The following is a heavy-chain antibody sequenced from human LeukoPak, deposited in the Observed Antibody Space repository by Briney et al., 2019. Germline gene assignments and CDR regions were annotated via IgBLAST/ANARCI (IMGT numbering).Heavy chain of an antibody. D-gene: IGHD5-18*01. V-gene: IGHV3-9*01. CDR3: AKDIFSPDLAHSYGYD. CDR2: ISWNSGSM. CDR1: GFTFDDYA. J-gene: IGHJ4*02. Sequence: GGSLRLSCAASGFTFDDYAMHWVRQAPGKGLEWVSGISWNSGSMDYGDSVKGRFSISRDNARNILYLQMNSLRPEDTALYYCAKDIFSPDLAHSYGYDWGQGTLVSVSS.